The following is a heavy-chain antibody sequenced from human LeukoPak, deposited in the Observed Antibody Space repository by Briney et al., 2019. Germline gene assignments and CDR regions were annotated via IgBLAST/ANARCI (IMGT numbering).Heavy chain of an antibody. Sequence: ASVKVSCKASGYTFTGYYMHWVRQAPGQGLEWMGRINPNSGGTNYAQKFQGRVTMTRDTSISPAYMELSRLRSDDTAVYYCARAPGMEWLPDYWGQGTLVTVSS. CDR3: ARAPGMEWLPDY. J-gene: IGHJ4*02. CDR2: INPNSGGT. D-gene: IGHD3-3*01. V-gene: IGHV1-2*06. CDR1: GYTFTGYY.